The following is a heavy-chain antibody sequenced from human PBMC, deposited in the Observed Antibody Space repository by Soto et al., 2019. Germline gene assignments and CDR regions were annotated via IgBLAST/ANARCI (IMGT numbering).Heavy chain of an antibody. V-gene: IGHV3-48*01. J-gene: IGHJ6*02. Sequence: GGSLRLSCAASGLTFSSYSMNWVRQAPGKGLEWVSYISSSSSTIYYADSVKGRFTISRDNSKNTLYLQMNSLRAEDTAVYYCAKDENYDFPHYYYYYGMDVWGQGTTVTVSS. D-gene: IGHD3-3*01. CDR1: GLTFSSYS. CDR3: AKDENYDFPHYYYYYGMDV. CDR2: ISSSSSTI.